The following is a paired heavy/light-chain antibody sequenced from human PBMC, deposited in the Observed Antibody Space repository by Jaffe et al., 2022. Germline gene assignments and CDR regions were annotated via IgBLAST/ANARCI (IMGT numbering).Light chain of an antibody. CDR1: QTVLYISNNKNY. V-gene: IGKV4-1*01. CDR3: QQYYSTPYT. CDR2: WAS. Sequence: DIVMTQSPDSLAVSLGGRATINCKSSQTVLYISNNKNYLAWYQQKPGQPPKLLIYWASARESGVPDRFTASGSGTDFTLTISSLQAEDVAVYYCQQYYSTPYTFGQGTKLEIK. J-gene: IGKJ2*01.
Heavy chain of an antibody. CDR2: IFHTGST. J-gene: IGHJ3*02. CDR1: RGSINTNNW. D-gene: IGHD3-16*01. V-gene: IGHV4-4*02. CDR3: ARVGTFGGLSTDPFDI. Sequence: QVQLQESGPGLVRPSGTLSLTCAVSRGSINTNNWWNWVRQPPGKGLEWIGEIFHTGSTNYNPSLKSRVTISVDKSKNQFSLNLYSVTAADTAVYYCARVGTFGGLSTDPFDIWGQGTVVTVSS.